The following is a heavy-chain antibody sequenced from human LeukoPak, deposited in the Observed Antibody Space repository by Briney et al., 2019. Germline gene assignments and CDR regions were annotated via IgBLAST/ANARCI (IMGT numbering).Heavy chain of an antibody. D-gene: IGHD6-6*01. V-gene: IGHV3-74*01. CDR2: INSDGSST. CDR1: GFTFSSYW. Sequence: GGSLRLSCAASGFTFSSYWTHWVRQAPGKGLVWVSRINSDGSSTSYADSVKGRFTISRDNAKNTLYLQMNSLRAEDTAVYYCAAFEYSSSSGTLIDYWGQGTLVTVSS. CDR3: AAFEYSSSSGTLIDY. J-gene: IGHJ4*02.